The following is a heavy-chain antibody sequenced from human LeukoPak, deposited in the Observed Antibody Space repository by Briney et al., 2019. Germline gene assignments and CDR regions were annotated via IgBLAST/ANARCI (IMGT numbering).Heavy chain of an antibody. CDR1: GFTFSSYW. Sequence: GGSLRLSCAASGFTFSSYWMSWVRQAPGKGLEWLANIKQDGSEKYYVDSVKGRFTISRDNAKNSLYLQMNSLRAEDTAVYYCARDLGLPTSHYDFWSGYYTISSGLDPWGQGTLVTVSS. CDR3: ARDLGLPTSHYDFWSGYYTISSGLDP. CDR2: IKQDGSEK. V-gene: IGHV3-7*01. D-gene: IGHD3-3*01. J-gene: IGHJ5*02.